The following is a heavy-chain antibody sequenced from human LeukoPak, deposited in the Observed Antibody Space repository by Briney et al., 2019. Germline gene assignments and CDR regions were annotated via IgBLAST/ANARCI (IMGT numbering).Heavy chain of an antibody. CDR3: VKGRRSPYYYYGMDV. J-gene: IGHJ6*02. Sequence: GGSLRLSCSASGFTFSSYAMHWVRQAPGKGLEYVSAISSNGGSTYYADSAKGRFTISRDNSKNTLYLQMSSLRAEDTAVYYCVKGRRSPYYYYGMDVWGQGTTVTVSS. CDR2: ISSNGGST. CDR1: GFTFSSYA. V-gene: IGHV3-64D*09.